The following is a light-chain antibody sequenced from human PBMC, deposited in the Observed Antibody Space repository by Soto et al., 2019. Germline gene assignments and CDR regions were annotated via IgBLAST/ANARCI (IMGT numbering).Light chain of an antibody. CDR2: DAS. V-gene: IGKV1-33*01. CDR1: QDISNY. CDR3: QQYDNLPLT. J-gene: IGKJ4*01. Sequence: IQMTQSPSSLSASVGVRVTITCQASQDISNYLNWYQQKPGKAPKLLIYDASKLETGVPSRFSGSGSGTDFTFTISSLQPEDIATYYCQQYDNLPLTFGGGTKVDIK.